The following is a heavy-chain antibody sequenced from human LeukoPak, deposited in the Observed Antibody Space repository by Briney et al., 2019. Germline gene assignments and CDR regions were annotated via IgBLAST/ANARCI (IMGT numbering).Heavy chain of an antibody. CDR2: IGTSSTAI. Sequence: GSLRLSCAASGFTFSSYTMNWVRQPPGKGLEWVSNIGTSSTAIYYADSVKGRFTISRDNAKNSLYLQMNSLRADDTAVYYCARFAAGGSYYYYMDVWGKGTTVTVSS. D-gene: IGHD6-25*01. CDR3: ARFAAGGSYYYYMDV. V-gene: IGHV3-48*01. J-gene: IGHJ6*03. CDR1: GFTFSSYT.